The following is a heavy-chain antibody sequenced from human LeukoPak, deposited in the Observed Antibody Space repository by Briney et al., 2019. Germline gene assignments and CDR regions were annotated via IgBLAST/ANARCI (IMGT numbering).Heavy chain of an antibody. Sequence: PGGSLRLSCAASGFTSSSYIMAWVRQAPGKGLEWVSSIGGGGGDTYYADSVKGRFTIPRDNSKNTLSLQMNSLRADDTAVYYSAKGGRGTYDSWGQGTLVTVSS. J-gene: IGHJ4*02. CDR1: GFTSSSYI. CDR3: AKGGRGTYDS. V-gene: IGHV3-23*01. CDR2: IGGGGGDT. D-gene: IGHD3-16*01.